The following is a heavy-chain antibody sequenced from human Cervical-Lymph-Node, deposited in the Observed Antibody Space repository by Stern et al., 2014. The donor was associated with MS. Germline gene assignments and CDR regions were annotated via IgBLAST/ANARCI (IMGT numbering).Heavy chain of an antibody. CDR2: LNPGGGST. CDR3: ARDNGGWSVDS. D-gene: IGHD6-19*01. V-gene: IGHV1-46*01. J-gene: IGHJ4*02. Sequence: QVQLGQSGAEVKKPGASVKVSCKAFGYTFTSNKMHWVRQAPGQGLEWMGILNPGGGSTRYAQKLQVRVTMTRDTSTSTVYMELTSLRSEDTAVYSCARDNGGWSVDSWGQGTLVIVSS. CDR1: GYTFTSNK.